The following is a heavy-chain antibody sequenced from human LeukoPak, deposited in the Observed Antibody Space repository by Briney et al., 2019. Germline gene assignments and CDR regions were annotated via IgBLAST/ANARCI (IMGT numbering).Heavy chain of an antibody. CDR3: ARSYTAMVTDDAFDI. V-gene: IGHV3-30*04. D-gene: IGHD5-18*01. Sequence: GGSLRLSCAASGFTFSSYAMHWVRQAPGKGLEWVAVISYDGSNKYYADSVKGRFTISRDNSKNTLYLQMNSLRAEDTAVYYCARSYTAMVTDDAFDIWGQGTMVTVSS. CDR2: ISYDGSNK. J-gene: IGHJ3*02. CDR1: GFTFSSYA.